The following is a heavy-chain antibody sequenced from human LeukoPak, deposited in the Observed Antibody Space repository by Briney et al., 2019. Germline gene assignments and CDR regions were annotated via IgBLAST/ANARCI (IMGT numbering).Heavy chain of an antibody. CDR1: GFTFSSYA. CDR2: ISGNGGST. D-gene: IGHD6-19*01. J-gene: IGHJ4*02. Sequence: GGSLRLSCAASGFTFSSYAMHWVRQAPGKGLEYVSAISGNGGSTYYADSVKGRATISRDNSKNTLFLQMGSLRAEDMAVYYCARDWSSGWYRAPGYWGQGTLVTVSS. V-gene: IGHV3-64*02. CDR3: ARDWSSGWYRAPGY.